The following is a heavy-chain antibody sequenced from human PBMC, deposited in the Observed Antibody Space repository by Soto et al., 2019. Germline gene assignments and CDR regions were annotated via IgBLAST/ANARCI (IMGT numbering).Heavy chain of an antibody. Sequence: APVKVCCSASVYTFYSYDLNCVRPATGQGLEWMGWMNPNSGNTGYAQKFQDRVTITADESTTTVYMEVRSLTSEDTAVYYCARCHATKRVVTTYYGMDGLGQGTTVTVSS. CDR1: VYTFYSYD. V-gene: IGHV1-8*01. CDR3: ARCHATKRVVTTYYGMDG. CDR2: MNPNSGNT. J-gene: IGHJ6*01. D-gene: IGHD4-4*01.